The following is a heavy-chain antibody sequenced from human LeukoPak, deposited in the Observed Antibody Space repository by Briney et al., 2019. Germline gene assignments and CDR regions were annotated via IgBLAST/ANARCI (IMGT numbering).Heavy chain of an antibody. CDR1: GFTVSSNY. V-gene: IGHV3-53*01. D-gene: IGHD3-9*01. CDR3: ARVAPLDYDSPLANYFDY. CDR2: TYSGGST. Sequence: GSLRLSCAASGFTVSSNYMSWVRQAPGKGLERVSVTYSGGSTYYADSVKGRFTISRDNSKTTLYLQMNSLRAEDTAVYYCARVAPLDYDSPLANYFDYWGQGTLVTVSS. J-gene: IGHJ4*02.